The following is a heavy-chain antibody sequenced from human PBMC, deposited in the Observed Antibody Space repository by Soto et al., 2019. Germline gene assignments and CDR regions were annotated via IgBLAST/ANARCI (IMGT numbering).Heavy chain of an antibody. CDR2: ISNDGSDE. J-gene: IGHJ4*02. D-gene: IGHD3-9*01. CDR3: ERDRRKWGESPFEK. V-gene: IGHV3-30*03. CDR1: GFTFSKFG. Sequence: QVQLAESGGCVVQPGRSLRLSCADSGFTFSKFGMHWRRPAPGRGLEWVAGISNDGSDEYYVDSVKGRFNISRDNSKITLSLHMNSLRFADTAVYFYERDRRKWGESPFEKWGQGTLVTVSS.